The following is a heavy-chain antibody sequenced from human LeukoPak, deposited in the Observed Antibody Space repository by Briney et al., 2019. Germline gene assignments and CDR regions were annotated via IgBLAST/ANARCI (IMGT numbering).Heavy chain of an antibody. CDR1: GFTFSSYW. D-gene: IGHD6-6*01. J-gene: IGHJ6*02. CDR3: ARDHIAARRYYYGMDV. CDR2: IKQDGSEK. Sequence: PGGSLRLSCAASGFTFSSYWMSWVRQAPGKGLEWVANIKQDGSEKYYVDSVKGRFTISRDNAKNSLYLQMNSLRAEDTAVYYCARDHIAARRYYYGMDVWGQGTTVTASS. V-gene: IGHV3-7*01.